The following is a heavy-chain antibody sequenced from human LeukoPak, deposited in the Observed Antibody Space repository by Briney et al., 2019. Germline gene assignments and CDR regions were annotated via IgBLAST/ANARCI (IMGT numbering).Heavy chain of an antibody. Sequence: GASVKVSCKTSGYTFTYHSIHWVRQAPGQGLQWMGIINPSGGGTSYAHKFQGRITMTRDMSTSTAYMELSSLRSEDTAVYYCARGIAAANYYYYMDVWGKGTTVTVSS. CDR3: ARGIAAANYYYYMDV. J-gene: IGHJ6*03. V-gene: IGHV1-46*01. D-gene: IGHD6-13*01. CDR1: GYTFTYHS. CDR2: INPSGGGT.